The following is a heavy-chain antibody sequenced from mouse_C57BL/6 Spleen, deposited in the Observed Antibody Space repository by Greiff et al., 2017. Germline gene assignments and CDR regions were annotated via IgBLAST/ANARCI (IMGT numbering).Heavy chain of an antibody. Sequence: VQLKESVAELVRPGASVKLSCTASGFNIKNTYMHWVKQRPEQGLEWIGRIDPANGNTKYAPKFQGKATITADTSSNTAYLQLSSLTSEDTAIYYCARSNWDKDWYFDVWGTGTTVTVSS. CDR1: GFNIKNTY. CDR3: ARSNWDKDWYFDV. V-gene: IGHV14-3*01. CDR2: IDPANGNT. D-gene: IGHD4-1*01. J-gene: IGHJ1*03.